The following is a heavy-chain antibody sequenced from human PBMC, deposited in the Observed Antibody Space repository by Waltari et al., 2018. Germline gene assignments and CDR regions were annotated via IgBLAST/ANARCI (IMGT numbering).Heavy chain of an antibody. Sequence: EVQLVESGGGFVQPGVSLRLSCAVSGFTFRSHWMSWVRQAPGKGLEWVANIKQDGSEKYYVDSVKGRFTISRDNAKNSLYLQMNSLRAEDTAVYYCARELTGTVDYWGQGTLVTVSS. CDR3: ARELTGTVDY. CDR1: GFTFRSHW. CDR2: IKQDGSEK. D-gene: IGHD1-20*01. V-gene: IGHV3-7*01. J-gene: IGHJ4*02.